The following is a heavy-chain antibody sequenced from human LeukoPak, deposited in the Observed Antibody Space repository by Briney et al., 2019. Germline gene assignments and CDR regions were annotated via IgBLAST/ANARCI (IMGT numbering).Heavy chain of an antibody. J-gene: IGHJ6*03. V-gene: IGHV1-46*01. D-gene: IGHD6-19*01. CDR1: GYTFTSYY. CDR3: ARTPIARVAATTPYYMDV. Sequence: GASVKVSCKASGYTFTSYYMHWVRQAPGQGREWMGIINPSGGSTSYAQKFQGRVTMTRDMSTSTVYMELSSLRSEDTAVYYCARTPIARVAATTPYYMDVWAKGTTVTISS. CDR2: INPSGGST.